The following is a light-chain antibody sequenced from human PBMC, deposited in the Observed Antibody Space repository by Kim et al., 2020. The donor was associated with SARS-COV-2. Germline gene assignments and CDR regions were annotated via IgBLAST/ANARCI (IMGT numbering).Light chain of an antibody. CDR2: WAS. CDR3: QQYSDTPRT. J-gene: IGKJ1*01. V-gene: IGKV4-1*01. Sequence: ANINCKSSQSVLYSSNNKNYLAWYQQKPGQPPKLLIYWASTRESGVPDRFSGSGSGTDFTLTISSLQAEDVAVYYCQQYSDTPRTFGQGTKVDIK. CDR1: QSVLYSSNNKNY.